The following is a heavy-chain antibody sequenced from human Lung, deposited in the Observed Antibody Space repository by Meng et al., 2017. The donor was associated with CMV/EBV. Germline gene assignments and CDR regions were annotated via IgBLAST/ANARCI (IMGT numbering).Heavy chain of an antibody. CDR1: GCTFSSYA. CDR3: AKGGPGRGFDY. V-gene: IGHV3-23*01. Sequence: SCGASGCTFSSYARIWVGQAPRRGLEWGSAISGSSDSKYYADTVEDRVTIYRDNSKNTLYLQMNSLRAEDTAVYYCAKGGPGRGFDYWGQGTLVTVSS. D-gene: IGHD1-14*01. CDR2: ISGSSDSK. J-gene: IGHJ4*02.